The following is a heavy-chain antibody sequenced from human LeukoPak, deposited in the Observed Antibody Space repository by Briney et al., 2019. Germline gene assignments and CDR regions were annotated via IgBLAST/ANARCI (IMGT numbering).Heavy chain of an antibody. CDR1: GYTFTSYY. CDR3: ARDSEISKVASYYFDY. CDR2: INPSGGST. Sequence: ASVKVFCKASGYTFTSYYMHWVRQAPGQGLEWMGIINPSGGSTSYAQKFQGRVTMTRDTSTSTVYMELSSLRSEDTAVYYCARDSEISKVASYYFDYWGQGTLVTVSS. J-gene: IGHJ4*02. D-gene: IGHD5-12*01. V-gene: IGHV1-46*01.